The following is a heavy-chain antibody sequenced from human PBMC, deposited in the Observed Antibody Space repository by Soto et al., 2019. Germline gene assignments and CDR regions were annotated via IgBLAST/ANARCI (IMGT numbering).Heavy chain of an antibody. CDR2: ISWNSGSI. CDR1: GFTFDDYA. D-gene: IGHD2-15*01. Sequence: EVPLVESGGGLVQPGRSLRLSCAASGFTFDDYARHWVRQAPGKGLEWVSGISWNSGSIGYADSVKGRFTLSRDNAKTSPYLQMHSLRAEDTALYYCAKGVGVVVAATVDYWGQGTLVTVSS. CDR3: AKGVGVVVAATVDY. J-gene: IGHJ4*02. V-gene: IGHV3-9*01.